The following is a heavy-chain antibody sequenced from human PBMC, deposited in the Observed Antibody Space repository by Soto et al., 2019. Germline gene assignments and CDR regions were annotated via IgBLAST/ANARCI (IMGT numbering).Heavy chain of an antibody. V-gene: IGHV3-74*01. CDR1: GITFSSDW. CDR2: INTDGSGT. CDR3: AKEKISTSCCNWFDP. J-gene: IGHJ5*02. Sequence: GGSLRHSCAASGITFSSDWMHWVRQAQGKGLVWDSRINTDGSGTTYADSVKGRFTISRDNAKNTLYLQMNSLRAEDTAVYYCAKEKISTSCCNWFDPWGQGTLVTVSS. D-gene: IGHD2-2*01.